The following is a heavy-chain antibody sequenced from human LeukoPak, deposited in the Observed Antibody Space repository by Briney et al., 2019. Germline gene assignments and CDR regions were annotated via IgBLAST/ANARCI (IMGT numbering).Heavy chain of an antibody. CDR2: IIPIFGTA. CDR1: GYTFTSYA. Sequence: SVKVSCKASGYTFTSYAISWVRQAPGQGLEWMGGIIPIFGTANYAQKFQGRVTITADKSTSTAYMELSSLRSEDTAVYYCANIPYSSSSRSYYYYYYMDVWGKGTTVTVSS. CDR3: ANIPYSSSSRSYYYYYYMDV. J-gene: IGHJ6*03. V-gene: IGHV1-69*06. D-gene: IGHD6-13*01.